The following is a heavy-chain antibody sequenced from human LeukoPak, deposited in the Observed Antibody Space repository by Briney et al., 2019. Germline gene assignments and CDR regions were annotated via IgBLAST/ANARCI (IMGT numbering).Heavy chain of an antibody. V-gene: IGHV3-66*01. CDR2: IYSGGST. Sequence: GGSLRLSCAASGFTVSSNYMSWVRQAPGKGLEWVSVIYSGGSTYYADSVKGRFTISRDNSKNTLYLQMNSLRAEDTAVYYCASAPPYYGGTSFDYWGQGTLVTVSS. CDR3: ASAPPYYGGTSFDY. CDR1: GFTVSSNY. J-gene: IGHJ4*02. D-gene: IGHD4-23*01.